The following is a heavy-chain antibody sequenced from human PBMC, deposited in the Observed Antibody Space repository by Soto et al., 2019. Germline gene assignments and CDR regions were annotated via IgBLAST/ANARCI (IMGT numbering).Heavy chain of an antibody. V-gene: IGHV3-23*01. CDR2: ISGSGGST. D-gene: IGHD4-17*01. CDR1: GFTFSSYA. CDR3: AKDQGRDDDYGDYGLDYYYGMDV. J-gene: IGHJ6*02. Sequence: PGGSLRLSCAASGFTFSSYAMSWVRQAPGKGLEWVSAISGSGGSTYYADSVKGRFTISRDNSKNTLYLQMNSLRAEDTAVYYCAKDQGRDDDYGDYGLDYYYGMDVWGQGTTVTVSS.